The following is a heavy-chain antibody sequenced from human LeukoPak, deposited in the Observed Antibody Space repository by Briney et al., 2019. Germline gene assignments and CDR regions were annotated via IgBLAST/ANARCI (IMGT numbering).Heavy chain of an antibody. J-gene: IGHJ4*02. V-gene: IGHV3-74*01. CDR3: AGGGAVYGLN. Sequence: QAGGSLRLSCAASGFTFSSYWMHWVRQAPGKGLVWVSRINSDGSRTSYADSVKGRFTISRDNARSTLYLQMNSLRVEDTAVYYCAGGGAVYGLNWGQGTLVTVSS. D-gene: IGHD3-10*01. CDR1: GFTFSSYW. CDR2: INSDGSRT.